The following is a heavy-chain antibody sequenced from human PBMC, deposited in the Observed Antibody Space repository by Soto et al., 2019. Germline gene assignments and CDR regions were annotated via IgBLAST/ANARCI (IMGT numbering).Heavy chain of an antibody. J-gene: IGHJ6*03. CDR1: GYTFTSYG. D-gene: IGHD3-3*01. CDR2: ISAYNGNT. CDR3: ARVYVFTAFLGSGVDGQGWEYYYMDV. V-gene: IGHV1-18*01. Sequence: QVQLVQSGAEVKKPGASVKVSCKASGYTFTSYGISWVRQAPGQGLEWMGWISAYNGNTNYAQKLQGRVTMTTDTSTSTAYMELRSMRSDDTAVYYCARVYVFTAFLGSGVDGQGWEYYYMDVWGKGTTVTVSS.